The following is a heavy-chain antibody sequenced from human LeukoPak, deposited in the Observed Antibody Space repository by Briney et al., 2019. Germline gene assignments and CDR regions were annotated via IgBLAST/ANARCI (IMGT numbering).Heavy chain of an antibody. CDR2: IYTSGST. V-gene: IGHV4-4*07. Sequence: SETLSLTCTVSGGSISSYYWSWIRQPAGKGLEWIGRIYTSGSTNYNPSLKSRVTMSVDTSKNQFSLKLSSVTAADTAVYYCARDGQQLLRGGGWFDPWGQGTLVTVSA. CDR1: GGSISSYY. D-gene: IGHD6-13*01. CDR3: ARDGQQLLRGGGWFDP. J-gene: IGHJ5*01.